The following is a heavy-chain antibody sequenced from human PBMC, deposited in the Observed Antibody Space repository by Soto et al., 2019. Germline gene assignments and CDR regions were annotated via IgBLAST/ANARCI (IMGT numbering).Heavy chain of an antibody. CDR2: IGTAGDT. CDR1: GFTFSSYD. J-gene: IGHJ4*02. Sequence: EVQLVESGGGLVQPGGSLRLASSASGFTFSSYDMHWVRQGPGKGLAWVSAIGTAGDTNYAGSVKGRFTISRENAKNSLYLQMNSLRAGDTAIYFCARAIGPTLFDYWGQGTLVTVSS. D-gene: IGHD3-22*01. CDR3: ARAIGPTLFDY. V-gene: IGHV3-13*04.